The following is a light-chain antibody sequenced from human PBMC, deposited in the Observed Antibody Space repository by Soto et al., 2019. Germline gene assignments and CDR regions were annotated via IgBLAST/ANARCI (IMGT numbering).Light chain of an antibody. V-gene: IGKV3-20*01. CDR2: DAS. CDR3: QQYGSSPPIT. Sequence: EVVMTQSPATLSVSPGERATLSCRASQSVNSNLAWYQQKPGQAPRLLIYDASSRATGIPDRFSGSGSGTDFTLTISRLEPEDSAVYYCQQYGSSPPITFGQGTRLEIK. CDR1: QSVNSN. J-gene: IGKJ5*01.